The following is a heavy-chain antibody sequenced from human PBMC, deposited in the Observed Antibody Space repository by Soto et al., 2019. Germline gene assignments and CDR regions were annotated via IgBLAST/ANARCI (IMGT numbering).Heavy chain of an antibody. CDR2: IKQDGSEK. V-gene: IGHV3-7*05. J-gene: IGHJ4*02. Sequence: PGGSLRLSCAASGFTFSSYWMSWVRQAPGKGLEWVANIKQDGSEKYYVDSVKGRFTISRDNAKNSLYLQMNSLRAEDTAVYYCARDVSMYYYDSSGYYYELDYWGQGTLVTVSS. CDR3: ARDVSMYYYDSSGYYYELDY. D-gene: IGHD3-22*01. CDR1: GFTFSSYW.